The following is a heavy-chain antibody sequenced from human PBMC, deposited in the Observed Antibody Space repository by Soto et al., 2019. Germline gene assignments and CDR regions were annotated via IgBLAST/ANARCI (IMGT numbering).Heavy chain of an antibody. CDR2: IYYSGST. CDR1: SAPISSSSYY. V-gene: IGHV4-39*01. J-gene: IGHJ4*02. CDR3: ARVAPFDY. D-gene: IGHD5-12*01. Sequence: SDPLSIPSPAPSAPISSSSYYGVLKSHPPGKWLEWIGSIYYSGSTYYNPSLKSRVTISVDTSKNQFSLKLSSVTAADTAVYYCARVAPFDYWGQGTLVTVSS.